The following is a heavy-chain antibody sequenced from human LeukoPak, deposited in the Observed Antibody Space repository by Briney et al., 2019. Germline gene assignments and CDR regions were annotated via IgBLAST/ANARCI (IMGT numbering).Heavy chain of an antibody. CDR2: ISSSSSYI. CDR3: AELGITMIGGV. Sequence: GGSLRLSCAASGFTFSSYWMSWVRQAPGKGLEWVASISSSSSYIYYADSVKGRFTISRHNAKNSLYLQMNSLSAEDTAVYYCAELGITMIGGVWGKGTTVTISS. CDR1: GFTFSSYW. J-gene: IGHJ6*04. D-gene: IGHD3-10*02. V-gene: IGHV3-21*01.